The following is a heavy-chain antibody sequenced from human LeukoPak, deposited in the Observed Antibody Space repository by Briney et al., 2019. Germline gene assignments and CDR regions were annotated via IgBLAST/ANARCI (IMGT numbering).Heavy chain of an antibody. CDR2: IDPSDSYT. J-gene: IGHJ4*02. CDR1: GYSFTSYW. D-gene: IGHD2-15*01. V-gene: IGHV5-10-1*01. Sequence: GESLKISCKGSGYSFTSYWITWVRQMPGKGLEWMGRIDPSDSYTNYNPSFQGHVTISADKSISTGNLQWSSLKASDTAMYYCARQPRYCSGGSCSLFDYFDYWGQGTLVTVSS. CDR3: ARQPRYCSGGSCSLFDYFDY.